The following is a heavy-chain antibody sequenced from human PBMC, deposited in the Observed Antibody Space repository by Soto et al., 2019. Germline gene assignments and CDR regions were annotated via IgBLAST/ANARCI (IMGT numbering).Heavy chain of an antibody. CDR1: GFTFGYYA. J-gene: IGHJ4*02. CDR2: IRSKAYGGTT. CDR3: TRLVGAIHFDY. V-gene: IGHV3-49*04. Sequence: GGSLRLSCTASGFTFGYYAMSWVRQSPGKGLEWVGFIRSKAYGGTTEYAASVKGRFTISRDDSKSIAYLQTNSLKTEDTAVYYCTRLVGAIHFDYWGQGTLVTVSS. D-gene: IGHD1-26*01.